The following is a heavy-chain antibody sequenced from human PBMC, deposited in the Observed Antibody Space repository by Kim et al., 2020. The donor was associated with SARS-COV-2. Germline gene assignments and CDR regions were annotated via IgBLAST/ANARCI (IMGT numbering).Heavy chain of an antibody. Sequence: SVKVSCKASGFTFTSSAVQWVRQARGQRLEWIGWVVVGSGNTNYAQKFQERVTITRDMSTSTAYMELSSLRSEDTAVYYCAADIISGYAFDYWGQGTLVTVSS. CDR2: VVVGSGNT. J-gene: IGHJ4*02. CDR3: AADIISGYAFDY. D-gene: IGHD5-12*01. CDR1: GFTFTSSA. V-gene: IGHV1-58*01.